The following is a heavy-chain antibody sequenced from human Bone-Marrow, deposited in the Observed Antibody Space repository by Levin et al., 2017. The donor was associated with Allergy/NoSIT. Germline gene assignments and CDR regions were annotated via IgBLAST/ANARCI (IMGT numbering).Heavy chain of an antibody. CDR1: GDSISSEY. CDR3: ARYRGVSASGVDV. J-gene: IGHJ6*02. Sequence: SETLSLTCIVSGDSISSEYWTWIRQPPGKTLEWIGHIYYSGYTTYNPSFMGRATMSVDRSKNQFSLKLTSVTAADTAVYYCARYRGVSASGVDVWGPGTMVTVSS. D-gene: IGHD3-10*01. CDR2: IYYSGYT. V-gene: IGHV4-59*01.